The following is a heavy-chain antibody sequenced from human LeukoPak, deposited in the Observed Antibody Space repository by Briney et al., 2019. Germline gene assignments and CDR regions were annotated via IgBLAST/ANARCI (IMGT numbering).Heavy chain of an antibody. CDR1: GGSFSGNY. J-gene: IGHJ4*02. D-gene: IGHD6-6*01. CDR3: AKDYIVSSSPIYYFDY. CDR2: IRYDGSNK. V-gene: IGHV3-30*02. Sequence: LSLTCALYGGSFSGNYWTWIRQAPGKGLEWVAFIRYDGSNKYYADSVEGRFTIARDNSKNTLYLEMNSLRPEDTAVYFCAKDYIVSSSPIYYFDYWGQGALVTVSS.